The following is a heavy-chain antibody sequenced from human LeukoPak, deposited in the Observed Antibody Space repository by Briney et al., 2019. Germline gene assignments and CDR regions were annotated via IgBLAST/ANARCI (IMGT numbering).Heavy chain of an antibody. CDR2: ISSSTKNK. CDR3: ARGPMVRGPDY. J-gene: IGHJ4*02. Sequence: GGSLRLSCAGYGFTFSSYGMNWVRQAPGKGLEWLSSISSSTKNKYYADSVKGRFTISRDNAKNSLYLQMNSLRAADTAVYYCARGPMVRGPDYWGQGTLVTVSS. V-gene: IGHV3-21*01. D-gene: IGHD3-10*01. CDR1: GFTFSSYG.